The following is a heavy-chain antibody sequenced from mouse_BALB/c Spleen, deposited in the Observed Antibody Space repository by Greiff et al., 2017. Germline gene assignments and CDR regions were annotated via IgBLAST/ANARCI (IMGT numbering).Heavy chain of an antibody. D-gene: IGHD2-3*01. CDR1: GFSLTGYG. J-gene: IGHJ3*01. V-gene: IGHV2-6-7*01. CDR3: ARADGYFLLFAY. Sequence: QVQLKESGPGLVAPSQSLSITCTVSGFSLTGYGVNWVRQPPGKGLEWLGMIWGDGSTDYNSALKSRLSISKDNSKSQVFLKMNSLQTDDTARYYCARADGYFLLFAYWGQGTLITVSA. CDR2: IWGDGST.